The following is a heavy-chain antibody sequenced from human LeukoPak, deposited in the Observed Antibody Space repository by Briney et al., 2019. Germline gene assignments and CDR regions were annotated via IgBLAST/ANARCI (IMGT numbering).Heavy chain of an antibody. CDR3: ARDQYSGSWFH. CDR1: GFTFSGYS. Sequence: GGSLRLSCTASGFTFSGYSMNWVRQAPGKGLEWVSSISSSSSYIYYADSVKGRFTISRDNAKNSLYLQMNSLRAEDTAVYYCARDQYSGSWFHWGQGTLVTVSS. D-gene: IGHD1-26*01. CDR2: ISSSSSYI. J-gene: IGHJ4*02. V-gene: IGHV3-21*01.